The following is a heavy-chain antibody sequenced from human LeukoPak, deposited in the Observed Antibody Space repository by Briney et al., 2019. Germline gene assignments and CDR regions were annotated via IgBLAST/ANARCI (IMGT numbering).Heavy chain of an antibody. CDR1: GFPFNSYC. D-gene: IGHD3-22*01. J-gene: IGHJ4*02. V-gene: IGHV3-21*01. Sequence: PGGSLRLSFAAPGFPFNSYCMNWVRQAPGKGLGGGSSLSSRSSYIYYADSVKGRFTISRDNAKNSLYLQMNSLRAEDTAVYYCARGVNYYDSSGYLFDYWGQGTLVAVSS. CDR2: LSSRSSYI. CDR3: ARGVNYYDSSGYLFDY.